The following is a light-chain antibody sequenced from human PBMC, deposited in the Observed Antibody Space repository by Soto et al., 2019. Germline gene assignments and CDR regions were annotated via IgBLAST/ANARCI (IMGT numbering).Light chain of an antibody. CDR1: SSDVGGYNY. CDR2: DVS. Sequence: QSALTQPASVSGSPGQWITISCTGTSSDVGGYNYVSWYQQHPGKAPKLMIYDVSNRPSGVSNRFSGSKSVNTASLTISGLQAEDEADYYCSSYTSSSTDVFGTGTKLTVL. J-gene: IGLJ1*01. V-gene: IGLV2-14*01. CDR3: SSYTSSSTDV.